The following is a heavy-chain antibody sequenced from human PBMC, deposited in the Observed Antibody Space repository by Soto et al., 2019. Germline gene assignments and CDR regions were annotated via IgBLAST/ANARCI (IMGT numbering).Heavy chain of an antibody. CDR2: ISSSGGTT. CDR3: ARYYSYACDY. Sequence: EVQLLESGGGLVQPGGSLRLSCAVSGFTFSSFAMSWVRQAPGKGLEWVSVISSSGGTTYYADSVKGRFTISRDNSKNTLYLQMTSLRAEDTAVYYSARYYSYACDYWGQGTLVTVSS. J-gene: IGHJ4*02. CDR1: GFTFSSFA. V-gene: IGHV3-23*01. D-gene: IGHD3-16*01.